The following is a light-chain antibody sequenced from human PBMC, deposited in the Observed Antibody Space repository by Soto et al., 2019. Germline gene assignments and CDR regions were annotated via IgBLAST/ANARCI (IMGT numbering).Light chain of an antibody. V-gene: IGLV7-43*01. CDR1: TGAVPSDYY. CDR2: RTS. CDR3: VLLYGGAWV. Sequence: QTVVTQEPSLTVSPGGTVTLTCALNTGAVPSDYYPNWFQRKPGQALRTLIYRTSNKHSWTPARFSGSLLGGKAALTLSGVRREDEADYYCVLLYGGAWVFGGGTKLTVL. J-gene: IGLJ2*01.